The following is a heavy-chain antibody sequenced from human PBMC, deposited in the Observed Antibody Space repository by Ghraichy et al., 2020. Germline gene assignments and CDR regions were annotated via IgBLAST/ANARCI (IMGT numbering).Heavy chain of an antibody. D-gene: IGHD1-26*01. CDR2: IKSKTDGGTT. V-gene: IGHV3-15*01. CDR1: GFTFSNAW. Sequence: GGSLRLSCAASGFTFSNAWMSWVRQAPGKGLEWVGRIKSKTDGGTTDYAAPVKGRFTISRDDSKNTLYLQMNSLKTEDTAVYYCTTDFGSYYAFDIWGQGTMVTVSS. CDR3: TTDFGSYYAFDI. J-gene: IGHJ3*02.